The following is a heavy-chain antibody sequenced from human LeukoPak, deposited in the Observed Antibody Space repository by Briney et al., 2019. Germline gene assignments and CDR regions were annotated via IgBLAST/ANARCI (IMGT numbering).Heavy chain of an antibody. V-gene: IGHV4-61*02. J-gene: IGHJ2*01. D-gene: IGHD1-26*01. CDR1: GGSISSGSYY. CDR3: ARLTYSRIWYFDV. CDR2: IYTSGST. Sequence: PSQTLSLTCTVSGGSISSGSYYWSWIRQPAGKGLEWIGRIYTSGSTNYNPSLKSRVTISVDTSKNQFSLKLSSVTAADTAVYYCARLTYSRIWYFDVWGRGTLVTVSS.